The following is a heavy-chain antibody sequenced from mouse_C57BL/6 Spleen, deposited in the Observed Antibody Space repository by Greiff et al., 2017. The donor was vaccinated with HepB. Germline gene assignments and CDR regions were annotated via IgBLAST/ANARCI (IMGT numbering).Heavy chain of an antibody. V-gene: IGHV7-3*01. CDR1: GFTFTDYY. CDR3: ARARGEVEDYYGY. CDR2: IRNKANGYTT. Sequence: EVKLMESGGGLVQPGGSLSLSCAASGFTFTDYYMSWVRQPPGKALEWLGFIRNKANGYTTEDSASVKGRFTISRDNSQSILYLQMTARRAEDSATDDGARARGEVEDYYGYWGQGTTLTVSS. D-gene: IGHD1-1*01. J-gene: IGHJ2*01.